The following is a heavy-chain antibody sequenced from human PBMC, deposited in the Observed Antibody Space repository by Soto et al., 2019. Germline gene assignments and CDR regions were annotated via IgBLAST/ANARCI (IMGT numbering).Heavy chain of an antibody. CDR3: ARARGPEYSSSPRAFDI. D-gene: IGHD6-6*01. CDR2: IIPIFGTA. Sequence: QVQLVQSGAEVKKPGSSVKVSCKASGGTFSSYAISWVRQAPGQGLEWMGGIIPIFGTANDAKKFQGRVTITADQSTSRAYIERSSLRSEDTAVYYCARARGPEYSSSPRAFDIWGQGTMVTVSS. CDR1: GGTFSSYA. J-gene: IGHJ3*02. V-gene: IGHV1-69*01.